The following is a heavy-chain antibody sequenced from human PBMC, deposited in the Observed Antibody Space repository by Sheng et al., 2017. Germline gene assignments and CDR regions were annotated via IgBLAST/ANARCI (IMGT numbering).Heavy chain of an antibody. CDR1: GGSINNYY. CDR2: IYYSGST. V-gene: IGHV4-59*01. D-gene: IGHD2-2*01. CDR3: AGGRCSSTNCFRVLDY. J-gene: IGHJ4*02. Sequence: QVQLQESGPGLVKPSETLSLTCTVSGGSINNYYWTWIRQSPGKGLEWIGYIYYSGSTNYNPSLKSRVTISVDMSGNQFSLKLSSVTAADTALYYCAGGRCSSTNCFRVLDYWGQGTLVTVSS.